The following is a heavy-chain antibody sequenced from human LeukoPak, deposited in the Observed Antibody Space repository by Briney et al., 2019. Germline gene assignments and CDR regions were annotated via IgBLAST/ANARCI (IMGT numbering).Heavy chain of an antibody. D-gene: IGHD1-14*01. CDR1: GFTFSSYE. Sequence: PGGSLRLSCATSGFTFSSYEMNWVRQAPGKGLEWISYINSGGGIIFYADSVKGRFTISRDNSKNTLYLQMSSLRAEDTAVYYCVKPQPGGGFDYWGQGTLVTVSS. J-gene: IGHJ4*02. V-gene: IGHV3-48*03. CDR3: VKPQPGGGFDY. CDR2: INSGGGII.